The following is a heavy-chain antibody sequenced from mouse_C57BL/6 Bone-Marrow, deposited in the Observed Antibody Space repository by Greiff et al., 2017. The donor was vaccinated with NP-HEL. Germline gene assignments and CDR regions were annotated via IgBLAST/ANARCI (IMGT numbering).Heavy chain of an antibody. D-gene: IGHD1-1*01. V-gene: IGHV1-52*01. J-gene: IGHJ3*01. CDR3: ARLYGQLRDWFAY. CDR2: IDPSDSET. Sequence: VQLQQPGAELVRPGSSVKLSCKASGYTFTSYWMHWVKQRPIQGLEWIGNIDPSDSETHYNKKFKDKATLTVDKSSSTAYMQLSSLTSEDSAVYYCARLYGQLRDWFAYWGQGTLVTVSA. CDR1: GYTFTSYW.